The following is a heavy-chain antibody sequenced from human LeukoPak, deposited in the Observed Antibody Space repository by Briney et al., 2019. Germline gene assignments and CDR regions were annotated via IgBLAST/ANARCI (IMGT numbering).Heavy chain of an antibody. V-gene: IGHV4-59*01. Sequence: PSETLSLTRSVSGGAISTYYWNWIRQSPGQGLEWIGHISYGTTDYNPSLKSRVTISADTSKNQISLTLTSVTADDTAVYYCARDKAHTYGYYFDPWGQGTQVLVSS. CDR3: ARDKAHTYGYYFDP. D-gene: IGHD5-18*01. CDR2: ISYGTT. J-gene: IGHJ4*02. CDR1: GGAISTYY.